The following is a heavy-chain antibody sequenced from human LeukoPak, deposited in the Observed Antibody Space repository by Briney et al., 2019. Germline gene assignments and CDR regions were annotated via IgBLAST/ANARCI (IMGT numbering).Heavy chain of an antibody. V-gene: IGHV4-4*07. Sequence: PSETLSLTCTVSGGSISSYYWSWIRQPGGKGLEWMGRIYTSGSTNYNPSLKSRVTMSVDTSKNQFSLKLSSVTAADTAVYYCARDSRYSSGGYYYYYYGMDVWGQGTTVTVSS. D-gene: IGHD5-18*01. CDR3: ARDSRYSSGGYYYYYYGMDV. CDR1: GGSISSYY. J-gene: IGHJ6*02. CDR2: IYTSGST.